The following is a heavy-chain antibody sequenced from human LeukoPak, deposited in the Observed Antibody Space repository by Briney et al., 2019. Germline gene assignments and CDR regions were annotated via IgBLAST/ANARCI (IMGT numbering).Heavy chain of an antibody. V-gene: IGHV3-30*02. D-gene: IGHD3-10*01. CDR1: GFTSSTYG. Sequence: PGGSLRLSCAASGFTSSTYGMHWVRQAPRKVLEWVAFIQYDGSENHYADSVRGRFTISRDNSKNTLYLQMNSLRAEDTAVYYCAREARVRTYYYGSGSYENDYWGQGTLVTVSS. CDR2: IQYDGSEN. CDR3: AREARVRTYYYGSGSYENDY. J-gene: IGHJ4*02.